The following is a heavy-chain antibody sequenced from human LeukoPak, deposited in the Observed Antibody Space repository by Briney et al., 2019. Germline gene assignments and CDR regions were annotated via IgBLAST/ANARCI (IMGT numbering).Heavy chain of an antibody. CDR2: IYSSGTT. J-gene: IGHJ4*02. D-gene: IGHD2-15*01. V-gene: IGHV4-4*07. Sequence: SETLSLTCTVSGASMRNSFWSWIRQPAGKGLEWIGRIYSSGTTNYNPSLKSRVTLSVDTSENQFSLRLTSVTAADTALYYCARAPAVCGGTCAFDHWGQGILVTVSS. CDR1: GASMRNSF. CDR3: ARAPAVCGGTCAFDH.